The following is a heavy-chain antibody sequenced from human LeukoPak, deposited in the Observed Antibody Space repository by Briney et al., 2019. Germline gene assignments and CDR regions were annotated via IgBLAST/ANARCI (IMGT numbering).Heavy chain of an antibody. V-gene: IGHV1-18*01. Sequence: GASVKVSCKAGGYTFTSYGISWVRQAPGQGLEWMGWISVYSDTTKYAKKFQGRVTMSTDIATSTAYMELRSLRSDDTAVYYCARLRGYRTATNCWAPNDYWGQGTLVTVSS. D-gene: IGHD2-8*01. CDR3: ARLRGYRTATNCWAPNDY. J-gene: IGHJ4*02. CDR2: ISVYSDTT. CDR1: GYTFTSYG.